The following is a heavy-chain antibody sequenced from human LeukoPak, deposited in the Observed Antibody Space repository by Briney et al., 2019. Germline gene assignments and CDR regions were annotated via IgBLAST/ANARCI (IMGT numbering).Heavy chain of an antibody. CDR1: GYTFTSYS. CDR2: ISAYNGNT. V-gene: IGHV1-18*01. Sequence: ASVKVSCKASGYTFTSYSISWVRQAPGQGLEWMGWISAYNGNTNYAQKLQGRVTMTTDTSTSTAYMELRSLRSDDTAVYYCARGGLGIAVAGPDAFDIWGQGTMVTVSS. J-gene: IGHJ3*02. CDR3: ARGGLGIAVAGPDAFDI. D-gene: IGHD6-19*01.